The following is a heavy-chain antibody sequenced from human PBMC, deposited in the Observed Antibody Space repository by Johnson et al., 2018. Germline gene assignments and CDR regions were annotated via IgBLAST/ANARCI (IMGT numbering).Heavy chain of an antibody. CDR2: FIPIFGTA. Sequence: QLVESGAEVKKPGSSVKVSCKASGGTFSSYAISWVRQAPGQGLEWMGGFIPIFGTANYAQTFQGKVTTNADESTSTAYMELSSLRSEDTAVYYRGYLSSTSCYTNYYGRDVWGQGTTVTVSS. CDR3: GYLSSTSCYTNYYGRDV. D-gene: IGHD2-2*02. CDR1: GGTFSSYA. J-gene: IGHJ6*02. V-gene: IGHV1-69*01.